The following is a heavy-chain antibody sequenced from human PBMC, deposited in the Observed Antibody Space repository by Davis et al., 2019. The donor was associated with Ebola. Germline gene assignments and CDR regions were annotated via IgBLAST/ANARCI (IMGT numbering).Heavy chain of an antibody. D-gene: IGHD5-12*01. J-gene: IGHJ4*02. Sequence: LRLSCAVYGGSFSGYYWSWIRQPPGKGLEWIGEINHSGSTNYNPSLKSRVTISVDTSKNQFSLKLSSVTAADTAVYYCARCSGYGGGFDYWGQGTLVTVSS. CDR2: INHSGST. CDR3: ARCSGYGGGFDY. CDR1: GGSFSGYY. V-gene: IGHV4-34*09.